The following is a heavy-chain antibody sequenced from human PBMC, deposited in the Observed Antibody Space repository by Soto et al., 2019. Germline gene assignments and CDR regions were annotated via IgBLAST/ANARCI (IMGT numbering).Heavy chain of an antibody. V-gene: IGHV4-34*01. D-gene: IGHD3-22*01. J-gene: IGHJ4*02. CDR2: INHSGST. CDR1: RGSFSGYY. CDR3: ARGKGEYYYYSSGYIDY. Sequence: SETLSLTCAGYRGSFSGYYWSWIRQPTGKGLEWIGEINHSGSTNYNPSLKSRVTISVDTSKNQFSLRLSSVTAADTAVYYCARGKGEYYYYSSGYIDYWGQGTLVTVSS.